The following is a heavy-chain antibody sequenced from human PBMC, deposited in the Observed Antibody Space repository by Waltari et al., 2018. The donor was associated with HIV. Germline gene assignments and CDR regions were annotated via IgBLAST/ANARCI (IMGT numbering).Heavy chain of an antibody. Sequence: QLQLQESGPGLVKPSETLSLTCTVSGGSVFSSVSYWGWIRQPPGRGLEWIGTLYYTGNTYYNPSLQSRVTISVGVSKNQFSLKLGSVSASDMAVYYCARLDCSGGTCSPFDPWGQGTLVTVSS. J-gene: IGHJ5*02. V-gene: IGHV4-39*01. D-gene: IGHD2-15*01. CDR2: LYYTGNT. CDR1: GGSVFSSVSY. CDR3: ARLDCSGGTCSPFDP.